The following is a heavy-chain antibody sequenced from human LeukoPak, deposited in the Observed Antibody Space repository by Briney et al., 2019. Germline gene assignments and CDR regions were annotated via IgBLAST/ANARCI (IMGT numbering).Heavy chain of an antibody. V-gene: IGHV3-30-3*01. CDR2: TSHDESNK. J-gene: IGHJ4*02. CDR1: GFTFSNSP. D-gene: IGHD3-10*01. CDR3: AKDEFGTFHY. Sequence: GGSLRLSCAATGFTFSNSPMHWVRKAPGKGLEWVAVTSHDESNKYYADSVKGRFTISRDNSKNTLYLQMNSLRAEDTAVYYCAKDEFGTFHYWGQGTLVTVSS.